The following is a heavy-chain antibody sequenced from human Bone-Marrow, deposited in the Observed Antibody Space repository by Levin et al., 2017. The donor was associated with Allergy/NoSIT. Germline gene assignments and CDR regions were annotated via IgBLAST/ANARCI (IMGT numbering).Heavy chain of an antibody. CDR2: ISGGDSTT. D-gene: IGHD4-17*01. V-gene: IGHV3-11*01. CDR1: GFAFSGYY. CDR3: ATHDDYGDYVPFDF. Sequence: PGGSLRLSCAASGFAFSGYYMSWIRQAPGKGLEWIAFISGGDSTTKYADSVKGRFIISRDDAKKSLYLHMNGLRAEDTAVYYCATHDDYGDYVPFDFWGPGTRVTVSS. J-gene: IGHJ4*02.